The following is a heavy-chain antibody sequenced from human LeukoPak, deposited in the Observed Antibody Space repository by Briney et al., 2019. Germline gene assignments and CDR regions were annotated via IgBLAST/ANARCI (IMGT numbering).Heavy chain of an antibody. V-gene: IGHV4-38-2*02. J-gene: IGHJ5*02. CDR2: VFRSGST. D-gene: IGHD6-19*01. CDR1: DYSITSGYY. Sequence: SETLSLTCTVSDYSITSGYYWAWIRQPPGKGPEWIGSVFRSGSTSYNPSLRSRVSISVDTVNNHFSLNLTSLTAADTAMYYCARGHGSGWYYDWFDPWGQGTLVTVSS. CDR3: ARGHGSGWYYDWFDP.